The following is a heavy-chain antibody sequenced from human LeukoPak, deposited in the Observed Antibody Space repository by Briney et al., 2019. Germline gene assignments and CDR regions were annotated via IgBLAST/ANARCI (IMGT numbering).Heavy chain of an antibody. CDR3: ARRRNSGYDEFDY. D-gene: IGHD5-12*01. CDR1: GGSISRYY. Sequence: PSETLSLTCTVSGGSISRYYWSWIRQPPGKGLEWIGYIYYSGSTNYNPSLKSRVTISVDTSKNQFSLKLSSVTAADTAVYYCARRRNSGYDEFDYWGQGTLVTVSS. J-gene: IGHJ4*02. V-gene: IGHV4-59*08. CDR2: IYYSGST.